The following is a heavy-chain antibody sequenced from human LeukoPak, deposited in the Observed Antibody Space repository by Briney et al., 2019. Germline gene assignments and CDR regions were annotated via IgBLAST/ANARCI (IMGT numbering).Heavy chain of an antibody. Sequence: SDTLSLTCTVSGGSISRYYWSWIRQPAGEGLEGIGRLYTSGSTNYNPSLKSRVTMSVDTSKNQFSLKLSSVTAADTAVYYCARVGWNYRYYMDVWNKGTTVTVSS. CDR2: LYTSGST. J-gene: IGHJ6*03. CDR3: ARVGWNYRYYMDV. CDR1: GGSISRYY. D-gene: IGHD1-7*01. V-gene: IGHV4-4*07.